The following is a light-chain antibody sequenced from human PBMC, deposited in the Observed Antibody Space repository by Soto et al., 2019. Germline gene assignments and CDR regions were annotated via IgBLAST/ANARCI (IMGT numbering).Light chain of an antibody. CDR1: QSVSSSY. CDR3: QQYGSSPRT. Sequence: EIGLTHAAGTLSVXPXXXXGXXXRASQSVSSSYLAWYQQKPGQAPRLLIYGASSRATGIPDRFSGSGSGTDFTPTISRLEPEDFAVYYCQQYGSSPRTFGQGTKVDIK. V-gene: IGKV3-20*01. J-gene: IGKJ1*01. CDR2: GAS.